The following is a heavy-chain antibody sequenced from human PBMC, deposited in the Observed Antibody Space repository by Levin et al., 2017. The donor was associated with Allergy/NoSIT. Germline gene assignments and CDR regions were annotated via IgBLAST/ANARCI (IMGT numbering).Heavy chain of an antibody. Sequence: HSGGSLRLSCAASGFTFSSYAMSWVRQAPGKGLEWVSAISDSGGYTYYADSVKGRFTISRDNSKNTLYLQMNTLRAEDTAVYYCAKDDSGYDSWGGPFDYWGQGTLVTVSS. CDR2: ISDSGGYT. CDR1: GFTFSSYA. J-gene: IGHJ4*02. D-gene: IGHD5-12*01. CDR3: AKDDSGYDSWGGPFDY. V-gene: IGHV3-23*01.